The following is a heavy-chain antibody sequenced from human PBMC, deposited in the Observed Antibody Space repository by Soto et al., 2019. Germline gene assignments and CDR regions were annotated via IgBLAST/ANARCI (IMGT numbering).Heavy chain of an antibody. J-gene: IGHJ6*03. Sequence: QVQLQQWGAGLLKPSETLSLTCAVYGGSFSGYQWSWIRQTPGKGLEWIGEINDSGNTNFNTSLKSRFSILLDTPKKQISLKLSSVTAADSAVYYCARGVILWFGELSRRGGYYYYMDVWGKGTTVTVSS. V-gene: IGHV4-34*01. CDR3: ARGVILWFGELSRRGGYYYYMDV. D-gene: IGHD3-10*01. CDR1: GGSFSGYQ. CDR2: INDSGNT.